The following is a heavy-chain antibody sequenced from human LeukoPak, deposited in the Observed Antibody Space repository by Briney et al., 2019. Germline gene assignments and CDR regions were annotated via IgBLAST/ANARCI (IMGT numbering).Heavy chain of an antibody. CDR3: ARDPLSTYYYDSSSPRDGFDV. V-gene: IGHV1-2*02. CDR1: GYSFTGYY. CDR2: INPSSGGT. J-gene: IGHJ3*01. D-gene: IGHD3-22*01. Sequence: ASVKVSCKASGYSFTGYYMHWVRQAPGQGLEWMGWINPSSGGTNSAQKFQGRVTMTRDTSISTAYMELRRLRSDDTAVYYCARDPLSTYYYDSSSPRDGFDVWGQGTMVTVSS.